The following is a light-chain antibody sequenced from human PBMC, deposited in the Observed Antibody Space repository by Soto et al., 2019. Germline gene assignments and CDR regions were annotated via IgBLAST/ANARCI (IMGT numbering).Light chain of an antibody. J-gene: IGKJ1*01. CDR2: DAS. Sequence: DIQMTQFPPSLSASVGDTVTINCRANQSISSWLAWYQQKPGQTPKLLIYDASTLETGVPSRFAGSEAETEFTLTISGLQPDDFATYYCQQCSSYPWTFGQGTKVDIK. CDR1: QSISSW. CDR3: QQCSSYPWT. V-gene: IGKV1-5*01.